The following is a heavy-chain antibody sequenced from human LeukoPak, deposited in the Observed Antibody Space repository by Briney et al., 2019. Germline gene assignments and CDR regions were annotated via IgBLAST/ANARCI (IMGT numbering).Heavy chain of an antibody. D-gene: IGHD3-10*01. CDR1: GGSISSGGYS. V-gene: IGHV4-30-2*01. CDR2: IYHSGST. J-gene: IGHJ5*01. Sequence: SETLSLTCAVSGGSISSGGYSWSWIRQPPGKGLEWIGYIYHSGSTYYNPSLKSRVTISVDRSKNQFSLKLSSVTAADTAVYYCARGYYGSGSYSWFDSWGQGTLVTVSS. CDR3: ARGYYGSGSYSWFDS.